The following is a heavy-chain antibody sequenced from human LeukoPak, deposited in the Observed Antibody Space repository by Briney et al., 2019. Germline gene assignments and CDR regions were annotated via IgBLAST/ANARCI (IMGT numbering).Heavy chain of an antibody. D-gene: IGHD3-22*01. CDR1: SGSISSSNYF. CDR3: ARDRSVYYDSSGHVFDY. CDR2: TYYSGST. J-gene: IGHJ4*02. Sequence: PSETLSLACTVSSGSISSSNYFWGWIRQPPGKGLEWIGSTYYSGSTKYNPSLKSRVTISVDTSKNQFSLKLSSVTAADTAVYYCARDRSVYYDSSGHVFDYWGQGTLVTVSS. V-gene: IGHV4-39*07.